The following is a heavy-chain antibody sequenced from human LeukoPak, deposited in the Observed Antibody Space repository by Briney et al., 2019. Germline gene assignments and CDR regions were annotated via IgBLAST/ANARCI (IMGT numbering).Heavy chain of an antibody. D-gene: IGHD6-13*01. V-gene: IGHV3-30*01. J-gene: IGHJ6*03. Sequence: PGGSLRLSCAASGFTFSSYAMHWVRQAPGKGLEWVAAISYDGSNKYYADSVKGRFTISRDNSKNTLYLQMNSLRAEDTAVYYCARRDSSSRRYYYYYMDVWGKGTTVTVSS. CDR2: ISYDGSNK. CDR1: GFTFSSYA. CDR3: ARRDSSSRRYYYYYMDV.